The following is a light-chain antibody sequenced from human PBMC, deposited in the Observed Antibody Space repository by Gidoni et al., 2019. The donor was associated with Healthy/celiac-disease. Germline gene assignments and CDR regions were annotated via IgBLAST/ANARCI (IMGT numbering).Light chain of an antibody. Sequence: EIVSTQSPATLSLSPGERATLSCRASQSVSSYLAWYQQKPGQAPRLLIYDASNRATGIPAGFSGSGSGTDFTLTISSLEPEDLAVYYCQQRSNWPPSITFGQXTRLEIK. CDR2: DAS. CDR3: QQRSNWPPSIT. J-gene: IGKJ5*01. V-gene: IGKV3-11*01. CDR1: QSVSSY.